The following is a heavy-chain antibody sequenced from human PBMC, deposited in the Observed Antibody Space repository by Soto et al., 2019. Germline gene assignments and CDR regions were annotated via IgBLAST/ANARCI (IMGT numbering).Heavy chain of an antibody. J-gene: IGHJ4*02. Sequence: PGGSLRLSCPASGFTFSSHSMNWVRQAPGKGLEWVSSISSSSSYIYYADSVKGRFTISRDNAKNSLYLQMNSLRAEDTAVYYCARVGGYGSGSSVDYWGQGTLVTVSS. V-gene: IGHV3-21*01. D-gene: IGHD3-10*01. CDR2: ISSSSSYI. CDR3: ARVGGYGSGSSVDY. CDR1: GFTFSSHS.